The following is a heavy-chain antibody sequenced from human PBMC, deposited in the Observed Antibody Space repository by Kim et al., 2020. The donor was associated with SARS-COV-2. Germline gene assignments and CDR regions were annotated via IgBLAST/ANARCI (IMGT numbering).Heavy chain of an antibody. CDR2: IIPILGIP. CDR1: GGTFSSYT. Sequence: SVKVSCKASGGTFSSYTISWVRQAPGQGLEWMGRIIPILGIPNYAQKFQGRVTITADKSTSTAYMELSSLRSEDTAVYYCASRPTSITGTTWWFDPWGQGTLVTVSS. D-gene: IGHD1-7*01. V-gene: IGHV1-69*02. CDR3: ASRPTSITGTTWWFDP. J-gene: IGHJ5*02.